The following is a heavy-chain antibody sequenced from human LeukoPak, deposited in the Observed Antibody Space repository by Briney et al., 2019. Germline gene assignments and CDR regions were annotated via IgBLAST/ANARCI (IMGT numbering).Heavy chain of an antibody. Sequence: ASVKVSCKASGYTVSDYFIHWVRQAPGQGLEWMGRINPNSGGTEYAQNFQGRVTMTRDTSISASYMELNRLTSDYTAIYYCARDLSSTSNWELDYWGQGTLVTVSS. D-gene: IGHD7-27*01. J-gene: IGHJ4*02. V-gene: IGHV1-2*06. CDR1: GYTVSDYF. CDR3: ARDLSSTSNWELDY. CDR2: INPNSGGT.